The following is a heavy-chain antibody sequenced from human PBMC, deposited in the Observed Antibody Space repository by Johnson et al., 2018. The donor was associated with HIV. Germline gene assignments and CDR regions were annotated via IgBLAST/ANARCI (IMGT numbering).Heavy chain of an antibody. D-gene: IGHD3-22*01. J-gene: IGHJ3*02. V-gene: IGHV3-11*04. CDR2: ISSSGGTI. Sequence: QMLLVESGGGLVKPGGSLRLSCAASGFTFSDYYMSWIRQAPGKGLEWVSYISSSGGTIYYADSVKGRFSISRDNAKNSLYQQMNSLRAEDTAVYYCARDRGYWDAFDIWGQGTMVIVSS. CDR3: ARDRGYWDAFDI. CDR1: GFTFSDYY.